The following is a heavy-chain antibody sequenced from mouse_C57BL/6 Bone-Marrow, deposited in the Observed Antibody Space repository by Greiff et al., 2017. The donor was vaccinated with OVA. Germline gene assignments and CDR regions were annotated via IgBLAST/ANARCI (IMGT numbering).Heavy chain of an antibody. CDR3: TRGYGDYYAMDY. V-gene: IGHV1-15*01. CDR1: GYTFTDSE. D-gene: IGHD2-13*01. J-gene: IGHJ4*01. CDR2: IDPETGGT. Sequence: QVQLQQSGAELVRPGASVTLSCKASGYTFTDSEMHWVKQTPVHGLEWIGAIDPETGGTAYNQKFQGKALLTAAKSSSTAYMELRSLTSEDSAVYYCTRGYGDYYAMDYWGQGTSVTVSS.